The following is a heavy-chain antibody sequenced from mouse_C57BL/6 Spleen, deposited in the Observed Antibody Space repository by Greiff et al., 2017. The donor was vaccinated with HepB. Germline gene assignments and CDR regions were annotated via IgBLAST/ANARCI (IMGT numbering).Heavy chain of an antibody. CDR3: ARSEGDYYGSSYGYFDV. V-gene: IGHV1-18*01. CDR1: GYTFTDYN. D-gene: IGHD1-1*01. Sequence: VQLKQSGPELVKPGASVKIPCKASGYTFTDYNMDWVKQSHGKSLEWIGDINPNNGGTIYNQKFKGKATLTVDKSSSTAYMELRSLTSEDTAVYYCARSEGDYYGSSYGYFDVWGTGTTVTVSS. CDR2: INPNNGGT. J-gene: IGHJ1*03.